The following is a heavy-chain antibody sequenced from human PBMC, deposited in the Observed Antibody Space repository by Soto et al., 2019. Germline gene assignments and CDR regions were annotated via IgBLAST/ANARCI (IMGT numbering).Heavy chain of an antibody. D-gene: IGHD2-15*01. CDR3: ARVGYCSGGSCYIYYCYYGMDV. CDR2: ISSSSSYI. J-gene: IGHJ6*02. V-gene: IGHV3-21*01. CDR1: GCTFSSYG. Sequence: GGSRRLSCAASGCTFSSYGMNWVRQAPGKGLEWVSSISSSSSYIYYADSVKGRFTISRDNAKNSLYLQMNSLRAEDTAVYYCARVGYCSGGSCYIYYCYYGMDVWGQGTTVTVSS.